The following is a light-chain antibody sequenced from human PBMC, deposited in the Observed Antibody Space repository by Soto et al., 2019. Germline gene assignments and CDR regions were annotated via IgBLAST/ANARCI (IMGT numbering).Light chain of an antibody. V-gene: IGLV1-40*01. J-gene: IGLJ2*01. CDR3: QSYDSSLSGSVV. Sequence: QSVLTQPPSVSGAPGQRVTISCTGTSSNIGASYDVNWYQQLPGTAPTLLIYGNNSRPSSIPDRFSGSKSATSASLAITGLQADDEADYYCQSYDSSLSGSVVFGGGTKLTVL. CDR2: GNN. CDR1: SSNIGASYD.